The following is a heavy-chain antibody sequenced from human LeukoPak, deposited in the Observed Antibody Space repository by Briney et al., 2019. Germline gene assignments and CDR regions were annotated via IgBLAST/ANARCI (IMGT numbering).Heavy chain of an antibody. Sequence: PGGSLRLSCAASGFTFYTYSMNWVRQAPGKGLEWVSSISSSSSYIYYADSVKGRFTISRDNAKNSLYLQMNSLRAEDTAVYYCAREDTAMVWEISDAFDIWGQGTMVTVSS. CDR3: AREDTAMVWEISDAFDI. D-gene: IGHD5-18*01. V-gene: IGHV3-21*01. CDR2: ISSSSSYI. CDR1: GFTFYTYS. J-gene: IGHJ3*02.